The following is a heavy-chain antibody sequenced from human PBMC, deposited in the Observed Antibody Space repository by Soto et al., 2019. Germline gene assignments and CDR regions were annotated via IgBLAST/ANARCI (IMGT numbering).Heavy chain of an antibody. V-gene: IGHV1-3*01. J-gene: IGHJ2*01. D-gene: IGHD2-21*02. CDR2: INGGNGNT. CDR1: GYTFTSYA. CDR3: ARVCGPKTYCGGDWAMSLYWYSDL. Sequence: GASVKVSCKASGYTFTSYAMHWVRQAPGQRLEWVGWINGGNGNTQYSQKFQGRVTISRDTSASTAYMELSSLTSEDTAVYYCARVCGPKTYCGGDWAMSLYWYSDLWGRGTLVTVSS.